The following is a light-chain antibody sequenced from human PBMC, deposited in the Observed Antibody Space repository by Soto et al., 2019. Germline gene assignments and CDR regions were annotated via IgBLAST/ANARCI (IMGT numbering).Light chain of an antibody. CDR2: GAS. J-gene: IGKJ1*01. V-gene: IGKV3-20*01. CDR3: QHYGSSRT. Sequence: EIVLTQSPGTLSLSPGERATLSCRASQTVDSSLAWYQQKPGQAPRLLIYGASGRATGIPDRFSGSGSGTDFTLTISRLEPEDFAVYYCQHYGSSRTFGQGTKVEIK. CDR1: QTVDSS.